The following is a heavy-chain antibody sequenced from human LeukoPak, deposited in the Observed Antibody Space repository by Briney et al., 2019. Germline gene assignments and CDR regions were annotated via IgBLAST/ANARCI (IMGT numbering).Heavy chain of an antibody. Sequence: MTSETLSLTCTVSGGSISSSSYYWGWIRQPPGKGLEWIGSIYYSGSTYYNPSLKSRVTISVDTSKNQFSLKLSSVTAADTAVYYCARLGADFDYWGQGTLVTVSS. V-gene: IGHV4-39*01. CDR2: IYYSGST. D-gene: IGHD3-10*01. J-gene: IGHJ4*02. CDR3: ARLGADFDY. CDR1: GGSISSSSYY.